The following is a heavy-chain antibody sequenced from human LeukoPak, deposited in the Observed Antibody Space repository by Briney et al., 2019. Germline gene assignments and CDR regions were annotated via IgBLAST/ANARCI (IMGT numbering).Heavy chain of an antibody. Sequence: PSETLSLTCTVSGGSISSHYWSWIRQPPGRGLEWIGYIYYSGSTNYNPSLKSRVTISVDTSKNQFSLKLSPVTAADTAVYYCARHYGDYPDAFDIWGQGTMVTVSS. CDR2: IYYSGST. D-gene: IGHD4-17*01. V-gene: IGHV4-59*08. CDR3: ARHYGDYPDAFDI. CDR1: GGSISSHY. J-gene: IGHJ3*02.